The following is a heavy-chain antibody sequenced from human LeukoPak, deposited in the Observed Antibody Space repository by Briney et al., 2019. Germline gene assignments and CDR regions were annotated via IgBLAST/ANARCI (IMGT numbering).Heavy chain of an antibody. J-gene: IGHJ4*02. Sequence: PSETLSLTCTVSGGSISSGGYSWSWIRQPPGKGLEWIGYIYHSGSTYYNPSLKSRVTISVDRSKNQFSLKLSSVTAADTAVYYCAREDDSSGYDYWGQGTLVTVSS. D-gene: IGHD3-22*01. CDR3: AREDDSSGYDY. V-gene: IGHV4-30-2*01. CDR2: IYHSGST. CDR1: GGSISSGGYS.